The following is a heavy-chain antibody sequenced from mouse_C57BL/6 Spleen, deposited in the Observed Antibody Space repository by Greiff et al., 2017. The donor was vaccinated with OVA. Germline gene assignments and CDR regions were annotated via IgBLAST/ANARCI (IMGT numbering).Heavy chain of an antibody. Sequence: VQLLESGAELVRPGASVTLSCKASGYTFTDYEMHWVKQTPVHGLEWIGAIDPETGGTAYNQKFKGKAILTADNSSSTAYMELRSLPTEDSAVYYSTGSYGSSPWFAYWGQGTLVTVSA. CDR2: IDPETGGT. D-gene: IGHD1-1*01. CDR3: TGSYGSSPWFAY. CDR1: GYTFTDYE. J-gene: IGHJ3*01. V-gene: IGHV1-15*01.